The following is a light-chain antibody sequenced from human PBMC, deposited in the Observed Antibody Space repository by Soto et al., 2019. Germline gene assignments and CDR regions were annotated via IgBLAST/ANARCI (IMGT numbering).Light chain of an antibody. CDR2: QVT. CDR3: SSYTDSSNYV. V-gene: IGLV2-14*01. J-gene: IGLJ1*01. Sequence: QSVLTQPASVSGSPGQSVTISCTGTSXDLAIYNYVSWYQQQPGKAPKLMIYQVTNRPSGVSNRFSGSRSGNTASLTISGLQAEDEADYYCSSYTDSSNYVFGTGTQVTVL. CDR1: SXDLAIYNY.